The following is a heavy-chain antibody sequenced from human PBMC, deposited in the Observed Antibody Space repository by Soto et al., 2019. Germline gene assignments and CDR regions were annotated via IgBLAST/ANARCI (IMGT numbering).Heavy chain of an antibody. CDR1: GGSISSSNW. CDR2: IYHSGST. J-gene: IGHJ6*02. D-gene: IGHD6-6*01. V-gene: IGHV4-4*02. CDR3: ARDRGSSSGYYYYGMDV. Sequence: SETLSLTCAVSGGSISSSNWWSWVRQPPGKGLEWIGEIYHSGSTNYNPSLKSRVTISVDKSKNQFSLKLSSVTAADTAMYFFARDRGSSSGYYYYGMDVWGQGTTVTVSS.